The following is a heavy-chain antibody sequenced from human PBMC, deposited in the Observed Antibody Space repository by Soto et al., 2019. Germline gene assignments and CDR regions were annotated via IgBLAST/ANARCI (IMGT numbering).Heavy chain of an antibody. Sequence: PSETLSLTCIVSNGSISSRSSYWGWIRQTPGKGLEWIGYIYYSGNTYYNPSLKSRVTISVDTSKNQFSLKLSSVTAADTAVYYCARHYNYGDYGLGLMNYFDYWGQGTLVTVSS. CDR2: IYYSGNT. J-gene: IGHJ4*02. CDR3: ARHYNYGDYGLGLMNYFDY. CDR1: NGSISSRSSY. V-gene: IGHV4-39*01. D-gene: IGHD4-17*01.